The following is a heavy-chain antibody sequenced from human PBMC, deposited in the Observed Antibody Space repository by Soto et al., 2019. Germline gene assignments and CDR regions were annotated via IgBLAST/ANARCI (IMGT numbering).Heavy chain of an antibody. Sequence: GGSLRLSCAASGFTFSNYGMHWVRQVPVKGLEWVAFIWYDGSNKYYADSVEGRFTISRDNSKNTLYLQMDSLRGEDTAMYYCARDFCNSGSCPFDYWGQGTQVTVSS. CDR2: IWYDGSNK. CDR3: ARDFCNSGSCPFDY. D-gene: IGHD2-15*01. J-gene: IGHJ4*02. V-gene: IGHV3-33*01. CDR1: GFTFSNYG.